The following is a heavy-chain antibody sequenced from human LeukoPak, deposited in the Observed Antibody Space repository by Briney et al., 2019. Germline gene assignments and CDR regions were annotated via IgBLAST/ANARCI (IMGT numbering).Heavy chain of an antibody. CDR3: ARARCSGGSCYVRDAFDI. D-gene: IGHD2-15*01. J-gene: IGHJ3*02. Sequence: ASVKVSCKASGYTFTSYYMHWVRQAPGQGLEWMGIINPSGGSTSYAQKFQGRVTMTRDTSTSTVYMEPSSLRSEDTAVYYCARARCSGGSCYVRDAFDIWGQGTMVTVSS. CDR1: GYTFTSYY. V-gene: IGHV1-46*01. CDR2: INPSGGST.